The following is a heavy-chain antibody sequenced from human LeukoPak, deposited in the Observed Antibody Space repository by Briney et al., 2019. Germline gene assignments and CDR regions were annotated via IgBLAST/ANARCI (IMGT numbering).Heavy chain of an antibody. J-gene: IGHJ4*02. V-gene: IGHV3-30*02. CDR3: AKDSIGYSYGKYYFDY. CDR2: IRYDGSNE. Sequence: GGSLRLSCAASGFTFSSYGMHWVRQAPGKGLEWVAFIRYDGSNEYYADSVKGRFTISRDNSKNTLYLQMNSLRAEDTAVYYCAKDSIGYSYGKYYFDYWGQGTLVTVSS. D-gene: IGHD5-18*01. CDR1: GFTFSSYG.